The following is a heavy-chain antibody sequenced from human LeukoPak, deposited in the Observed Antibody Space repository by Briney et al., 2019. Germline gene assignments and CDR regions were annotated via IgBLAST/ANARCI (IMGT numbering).Heavy chain of an antibody. V-gene: IGHV3-30*18. CDR3: AKADSSDWYNLDF. J-gene: IGHJ4*02. CDR2: ISYGGNYK. D-gene: IGHD6-19*01. CDR1: GFTFRNYG. Sequence: GGSLRLSCAASGFTFRNYGMHWVRQAPGKGLEWVAVISYGGNYKFYADSVKGRFTISRDTSKNTLYLRMNSLRTEDTAMYYCAKADSSDWYNLDFWGQGTLVTVST.